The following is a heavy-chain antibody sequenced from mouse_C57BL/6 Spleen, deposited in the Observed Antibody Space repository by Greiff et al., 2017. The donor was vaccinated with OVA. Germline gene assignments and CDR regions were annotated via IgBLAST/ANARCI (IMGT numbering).Heavy chain of an antibody. CDR2: IDPSDSET. CDR3: AIWRGSSPFAY. D-gene: IGHD1-1*01. CDR1: GYTFTSYW. Sequence: QVQLKQPGAELVRPGSSVKLSCKASGYTFTSYWMHWVKQRPIQGLEWIGNIDPSDSETHYNQKFKDKATLTVDKSSSTAYMQLSSLTSEDSAVYYCAIWRGSSPFAYWGQGTLVTVSA. J-gene: IGHJ3*01. V-gene: IGHV1-52*01.